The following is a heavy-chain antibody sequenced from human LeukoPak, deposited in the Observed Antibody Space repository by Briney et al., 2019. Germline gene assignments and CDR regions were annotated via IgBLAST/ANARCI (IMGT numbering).Heavy chain of an antibody. J-gene: IGHJ4*02. Sequence: GGSLRLSCAASGITFSNAWMSWVRQAPGKGLEWVGRIKSKSDGGTADYAAPVKGKFTIFRDDSKNTVYLQMNSLKTEDTAVYYCTTDDGDYGGGFDYWGQGTLVTVSS. V-gene: IGHV3-15*01. CDR2: IKSKSDGGTA. CDR1: GITFSNAW. CDR3: TTDDGDYGGGFDY. D-gene: IGHD4-17*01.